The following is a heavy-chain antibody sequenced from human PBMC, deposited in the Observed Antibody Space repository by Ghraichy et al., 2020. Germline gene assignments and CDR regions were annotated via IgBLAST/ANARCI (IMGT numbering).Heavy chain of an antibody. CDR3: ARGGTGDGGY. CDR1: GGSIRSYY. D-gene: IGHD7-27*01. CDR2: ISYSGST. Sequence: LTCTVSGGSIRSYYWSWIRQPPGKGLEWIAYISYSGSTNYNPSLKSRVTISVDTSKNHFSLKLSSVTAADTAVYYCARGGTGDGGYWGQGTLVTVSS. V-gene: IGHV4-59*01. J-gene: IGHJ4*02.